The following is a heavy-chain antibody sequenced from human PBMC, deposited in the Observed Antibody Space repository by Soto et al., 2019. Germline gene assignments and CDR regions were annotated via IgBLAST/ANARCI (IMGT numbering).Heavy chain of an antibody. CDR2: ISANNGNT. CDR3: ARDGYFDH. Sequence: QVQLVQSGAEVKKRGDSVRVSCKASGYTFTSYGIGWVREAPGQGLEWMGWISANNGNTKYAQKLQGRVTMTTDASTSTAYMELRSLRSDDATVYYCARDGYFDHWGQGTLVTVSS. V-gene: IGHV1-18*01. CDR1: GYTFTSYG. J-gene: IGHJ4*02.